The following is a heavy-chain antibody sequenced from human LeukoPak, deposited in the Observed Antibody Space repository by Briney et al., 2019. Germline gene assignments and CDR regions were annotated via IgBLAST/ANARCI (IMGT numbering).Heavy chain of an antibody. CDR1: GYTFTGYY. D-gene: IGHD3-22*01. CDR3: ARRDYYDSSGLIDY. J-gene: IGHJ4*02. Sequence: ASVKVSCKASGYTFTGYYMHWVRQAPGQGLEWMGWISAYNGNTNYAQKLQGRVTMTTDTSTSTAYMELRSLRSDDTAVYYCARRDYYDSSGLIDYWGQGTLVTVSS. CDR2: ISAYNGNT. V-gene: IGHV1-18*04.